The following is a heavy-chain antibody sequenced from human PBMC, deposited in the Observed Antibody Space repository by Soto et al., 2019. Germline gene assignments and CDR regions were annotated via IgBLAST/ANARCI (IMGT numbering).Heavy chain of an antibody. CDR3: ARLGYRAGYMVRGVNGMDV. J-gene: IGHJ6*02. CDR1: GFTFSSYA. Sequence: GGSLRLSCAASGFTFSSYAMHWVRQAPGKGLEWVAVISYDGSNKYYADSVKGRFTISRDNSKSTLYLQMNSLRAEDTAVYYCARLGYRAGYMVRGVNGMDVWGQGTTVTVSS. CDR2: ISYDGSNK. V-gene: IGHV3-30-3*01. D-gene: IGHD3-10*01.